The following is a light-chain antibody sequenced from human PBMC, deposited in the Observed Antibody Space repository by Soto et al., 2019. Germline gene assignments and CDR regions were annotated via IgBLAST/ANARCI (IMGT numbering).Light chain of an antibody. V-gene: IGLV2-14*01. CDR3: NSYASSSPIV. CDR2: EVS. CDR1: RSDVGGYNY. Sequence: QSALTQPASVSGSPGQSITISCTGTRSDVGGYNYVSWYQHHPGKAPKLMIYEVSNRPSGVSNRFSGSKSGNTASLTISGLQAEDEADYYCNSYASSSPIVFGGGTKLTFL. J-gene: IGLJ2*01.